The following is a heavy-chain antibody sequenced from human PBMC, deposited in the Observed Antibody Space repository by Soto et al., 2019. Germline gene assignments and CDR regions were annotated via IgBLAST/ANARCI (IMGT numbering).Heavy chain of an antibody. CDR1: GGSISSSSYY. Sequence: QLQLQESGPGLVKPSETLSLTCTVSGGSISSSSYYWGWIRQPPGKGLEWIGSIYYSGSTYYNPSLKGRVPIPVDTSKNQFSLKLSSVTAADTAVYYCARQGGGSGWYGAGYYYYGMDVWGQGTTVTVSS. D-gene: IGHD6-19*01. J-gene: IGHJ6*02. CDR3: ARQGGGSGWYGAGYYYYGMDV. CDR2: IYYSGST. V-gene: IGHV4-39*01.